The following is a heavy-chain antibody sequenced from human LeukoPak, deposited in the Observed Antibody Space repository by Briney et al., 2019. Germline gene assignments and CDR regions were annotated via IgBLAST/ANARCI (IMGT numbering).Heavy chain of an antibody. CDR1: GGTISSSNW. V-gene: IGHV4-4*02. J-gene: IGHJ3*02. CDR3: ASYCGGDCQVGDAFDI. CDR2: IYHSGST. Sequence: SETLSLTCAVSGGTISSSNWWSCVRQPPGKGLEWIGEIYHSGSTNYNPSLKSRVTISVDKSKNQFSLKLSSVTAADTAAYYCASYCGGDCQVGDAFDIWGQGTMVTVSS. D-gene: IGHD2-21*02.